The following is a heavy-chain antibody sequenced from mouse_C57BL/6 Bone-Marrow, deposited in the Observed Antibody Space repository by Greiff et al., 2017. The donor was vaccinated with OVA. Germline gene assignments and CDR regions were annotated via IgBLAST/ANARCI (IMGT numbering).Heavy chain of an antibody. V-gene: IGHV1-69*01. J-gene: IGHJ4*01. CDR1: GYTFTSYW. Sequence: QVQLQQPGAELVMPGASVKLSCKASGYTFTSYWMHWVKQRPGQGLEWIGEIDPSDSYTNYTQKFKGKSTLTVDKSSSTAYMQLSSLTSEDSAVYYCARDYYGSSPYAMDYWGQGTSVTVSS. D-gene: IGHD1-1*01. CDR3: ARDYYGSSPYAMDY. CDR2: IDPSDSYT.